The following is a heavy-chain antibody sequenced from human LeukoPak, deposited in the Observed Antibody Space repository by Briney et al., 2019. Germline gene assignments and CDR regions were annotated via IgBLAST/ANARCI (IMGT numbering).Heavy chain of an antibody. CDR2: ITHRGTT. D-gene: IGHD2-2*01. V-gene: IGHV4-34*08. Sequence: PSETLSLTCAVYGGTFSSYYWTWVRQPPGKGLEWVGEITHRGTTHYNPSRKSRVTMSVDPQLALKLTSVTDADTAVYFCPILGYCSSASCYAIPIWGQGSLVTVS. J-gene: IGHJ4*02. CDR1: GGTFSSYY. CDR3: PILGYCSSASCYAIPI.